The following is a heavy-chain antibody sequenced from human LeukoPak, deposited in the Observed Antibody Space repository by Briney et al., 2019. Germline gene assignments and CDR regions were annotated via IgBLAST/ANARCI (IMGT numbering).Heavy chain of an antibody. D-gene: IGHD6-13*01. CDR3: ATGGSSWFRYYYYGMDV. V-gene: IGHV4-59*01. J-gene: IGHJ6*02. Sequence: SETLSLTCTLAGGSISSYYWSWIRQLPGGGLGWIGYIYSRATTTYHAPLKIRVPISVDTSTNPFSLKLSSVTAADTAVYYCATGGSSWFRYYYYGMDVWGPGTTVTVSS. CDR2: IYSRATT. CDR1: GGSISSYY.